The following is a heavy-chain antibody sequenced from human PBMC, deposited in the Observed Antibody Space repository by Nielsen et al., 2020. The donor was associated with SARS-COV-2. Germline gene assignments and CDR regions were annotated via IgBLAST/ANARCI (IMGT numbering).Heavy chain of an antibody. V-gene: IGHV3-23*01. CDR1: GFNFSSYV. CDR2: ISGTGGST. D-gene: IGHD6-13*01. CDR3: TKGAQLGDY. Sequence: GGSLRPSSAASGFNFSSYVMSWVRQAPGPGLEWVSVISGTGGSTFYADSVKGRFTISTDLSNNTLYLQMNSLRVEDTAIYYCTKGAQLGDYWGQGTLVTVSS. J-gene: IGHJ4*02.